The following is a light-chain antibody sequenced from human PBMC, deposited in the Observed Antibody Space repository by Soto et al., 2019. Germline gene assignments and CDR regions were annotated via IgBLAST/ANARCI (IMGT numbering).Light chain of an antibody. CDR1: QSITYY. V-gene: IGKV1-39*01. CDR3: QQSYSGPRT. Sequence: DIEMTQSPSSLSASVGDRVTITCRASQSITYYLNWYQQKPGTAPKLLIYEASSLQSGVPSRISGSGSGTDFTLTISSLQPEDFATYYCQQSYSGPRTFGQGTKVEIK. J-gene: IGKJ1*01. CDR2: EAS.